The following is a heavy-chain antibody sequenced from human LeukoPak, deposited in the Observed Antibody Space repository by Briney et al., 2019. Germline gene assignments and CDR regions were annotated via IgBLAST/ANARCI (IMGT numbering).Heavy chain of an antibody. CDR1: GFTFSSYW. D-gene: IGHD1-26*01. V-gene: IGHV3-74*01. Sequence: GGSLRLSCAASGFTFSSYWIHWVRQAPGKGLVWVSRINSDGSSTSYADSVKGRFTTSRDNAKNTVYLQMNSLRVEDTAVYYCVVPGSPFDYGGQGTLVTVSS. CDR2: INSDGSST. CDR3: VVPGSPFDY. J-gene: IGHJ4*02.